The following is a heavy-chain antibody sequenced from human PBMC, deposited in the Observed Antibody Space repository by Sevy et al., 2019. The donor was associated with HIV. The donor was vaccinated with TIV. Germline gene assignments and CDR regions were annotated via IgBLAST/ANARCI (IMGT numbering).Heavy chain of an antibody. J-gene: IGHJ4*02. CDR3: TRDQWQQVVRPHCDY. CDR2: IRSKAFGGTT. D-gene: IGHD6-13*01. V-gene: IGHV3-49*04. CDR1: GFTFCDYA. Sequence: GGSLRLSCTASGFTFCDYAVSWVRQAPGKGLEWVGFIRSKAFGGTTDFAASVKGRFTISRDDSKSIAYLQMNSLKTEDTAVYYCTRDQWQQVVRPHCDYWGQGTLVTVSS.